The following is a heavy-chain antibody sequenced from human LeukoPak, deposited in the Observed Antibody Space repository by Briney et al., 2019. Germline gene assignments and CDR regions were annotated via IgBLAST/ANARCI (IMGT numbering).Heavy chain of an antibody. Sequence: ASVKVSCKASGYTFTGYYMHWVRQAPGQGLEWMGWINPNSGGTNYAQKFQGRVTMTRDTSISTAYMELSRLRSDDTAVYYCARDKRLNYSNYYYYYMDVWGKGTTVTISS. CDR1: GYTFTGYY. J-gene: IGHJ6*03. V-gene: IGHV1-2*02. CDR2: INPNSGGT. CDR3: ARDKRLNYSNYYYYYMDV. D-gene: IGHD1-7*01.